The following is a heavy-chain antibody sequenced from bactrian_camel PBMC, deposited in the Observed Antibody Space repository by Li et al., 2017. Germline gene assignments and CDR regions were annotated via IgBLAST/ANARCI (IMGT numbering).Heavy chain of an antibody. J-gene: IGHJ7*01. CDR1: TIARSSYC. V-gene: IGHV3S1*01. Sequence: VQLVESGGGLVQPGGSLRLSRDVTTIARSSYCMGWFRQAPGKEHEGLAAIVIRDGRTYTADSVKGRFTISRDNAKNTMSLQMNSLKPEDSAMYYCAAVRSAYCYPNYAMDTWGKGTQVTVS. D-gene: IGHD3*01. CDR2: IVIRDGRT.